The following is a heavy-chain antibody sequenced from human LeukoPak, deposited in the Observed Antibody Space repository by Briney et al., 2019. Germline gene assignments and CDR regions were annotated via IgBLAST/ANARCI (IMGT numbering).Heavy chain of an antibody. Sequence: GGSLRLSCAASGFTFSSYSMNWVRQAPGKGLEWVSSISSSSSYIYYADSVKGRFTISRDNAKNSLYLHMNSLRADDTAVYYCARFKLSSGYDPFDYWGQGTLVTVSS. CDR2: ISSSSSYI. J-gene: IGHJ4*02. V-gene: IGHV3-21*01. CDR3: ARFKLSSGYDPFDY. CDR1: GFTFSSYS. D-gene: IGHD5-12*01.